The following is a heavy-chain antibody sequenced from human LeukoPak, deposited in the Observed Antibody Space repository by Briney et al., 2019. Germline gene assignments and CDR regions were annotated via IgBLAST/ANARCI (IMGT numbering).Heavy chain of an antibody. D-gene: IGHD1-26*01. V-gene: IGHV4-59*01. CDR2: IHYSGST. CDR3: ARGGYYTTSSYDY. CDR1: GGSIRSYY. J-gene: IGHJ4*02. Sequence: SETLSLTCTVSGGSIRSYYWSWIRQPPGKGLEWIGYIHYSGSTNYNPSLKSRVTISVDTSKNQFSLKLSSVTAADTAVYYCARGGYYTTSSYDYWGQGIPVTVPS.